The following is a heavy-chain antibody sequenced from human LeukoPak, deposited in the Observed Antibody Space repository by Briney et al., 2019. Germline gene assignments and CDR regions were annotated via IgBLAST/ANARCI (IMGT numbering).Heavy chain of an antibody. Sequence: PGGSLRLSCAASGFTFSSYWMSWVRQAPGKGLEWVANIKQDGSEKYYVDSVKGRFTISRDNAKNSLYLQMNSLRAEDTAVYYCAREDYGSGNFHFDYWGQGTLVTVSS. CDR3: AREDYGSGNFHFDY. CDR1: GFTFSSYW. V-gene: IGHV3-7*01. CDR2: IKQDGSEK. D-gene: IGHD3-10*01. J-gene: IGHJ4*02.